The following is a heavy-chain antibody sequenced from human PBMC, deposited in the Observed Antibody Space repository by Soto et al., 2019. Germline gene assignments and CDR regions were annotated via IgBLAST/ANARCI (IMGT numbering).Heavy chain of an antibody. CDR1: GYTFTSYG. CDR3: SMAFKYGYWFDP. J-gene: IGHJ5*02. Sequence: ASVKVSCKASGYTFTSYGISWVRQAPGQGLEWMGWISAYNGNTNYARKLQGRVTMTTDTSKSTAYMELRSLRSDDTAVYYCSMAFKYGYWFDPWGPGTLVTFSS. V-gene: IGHV1-18*01. CDR2: ISAYNGNT. D-gene: IGHD3-10*01.